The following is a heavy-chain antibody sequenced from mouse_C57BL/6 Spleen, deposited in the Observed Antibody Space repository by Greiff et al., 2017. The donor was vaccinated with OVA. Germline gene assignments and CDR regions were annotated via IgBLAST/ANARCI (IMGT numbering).Heavy chain of an antibody. CDR1: GFTFSDYG. Sequence: EVQVVESGGGLVKPGGSLKLSCAASGFTFSDYGMHWVRQAPEKGLEWVAYISSGSSTIYYADTVKGRFTISRDNAKNTLFLQMTSLRSEDTAMYYCAKRQLGRYAMDYWGQGTSVTVSS. D-gene: IGHD4-1*02. V-gene: IGHV5-17*01. CDR3: AKRQLGRYAMDY. CDR2: ISSGSSTI. J-gene: IGHJ4*01.